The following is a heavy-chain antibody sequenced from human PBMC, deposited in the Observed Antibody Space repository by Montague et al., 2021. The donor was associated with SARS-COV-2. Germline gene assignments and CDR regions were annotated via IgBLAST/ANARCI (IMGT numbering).Heavy chain of an antibody. Sequence: PALVKPTQTLTLTCTFSGFSLSTPNVGVGWIRQPPGKALEWVAVXNSXDEKRYSPSLRNGLTITKDTAKNQVVLSLTYVDPVDTATYYCAHLIRYYDIFTGIPFDHWGQGSQVTVSS. J-gene: IGHJ4*02. D-gene: IGHD3-9*01. V-gene: IGHV2-5*01. CDR3: AHLIRYYDIFTGIPFDH. CDR2: XNSXDEK. CDR1: GFSLSTPNVG.